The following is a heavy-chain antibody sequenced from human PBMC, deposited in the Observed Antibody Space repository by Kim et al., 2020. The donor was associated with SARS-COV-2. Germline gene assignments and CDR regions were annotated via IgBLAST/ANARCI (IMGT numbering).Heavy chain of an antibody. Sequence: AQKFQGRVTMPRNTSISTAYMGLSSLRSEDTAVYYCASSGSYFWSSMDVWGQGTTVTVSS. D-gene: IGHD3-10*01. V-gene: IGHV1-8*01. J-gene: IGHJ6*02. CDR3: ASSGSYFWSSMDV.